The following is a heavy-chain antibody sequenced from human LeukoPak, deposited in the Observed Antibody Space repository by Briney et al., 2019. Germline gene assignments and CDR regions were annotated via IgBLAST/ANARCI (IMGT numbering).Heavy chain of an antibody. D-gene: IGHD5-18*01. CDR3: ARDRSYGSFDY. CDR1: GFTFDDHG. J-gene: IGHJ4*02. CDR2: INWNGGST. Sequence: PGGSLRLSCAASGFTFDDHGMNWVRQAPGKGLEWVSGINWNGGSTFYADSVKGRFTISRDNAKNALYLQMNSLTAEDTALYHCARDRSYGSFDYWGQGTLVIVSS. V-gene: IGHV3-20*01.